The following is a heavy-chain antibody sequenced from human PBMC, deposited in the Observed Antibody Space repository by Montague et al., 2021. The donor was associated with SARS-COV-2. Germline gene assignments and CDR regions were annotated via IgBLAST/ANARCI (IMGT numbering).Heavy chain of an antibody. CDR1: GGSISSSSYY. CDR3: ARLAGAVDDYRNLDL. V-gene: IGHV4-39*01. Sequence: SETLSLTCTVSGGSISSSSYYWGWIRQPPGKGLEWIGTIHNSGGIYYNPSLKSRVTISVDTSKNQFSLELRSLTAADTAVYYCARLAGAVDDYRNLDLWGRGTLVTVSP. CDR2: IHNSGGI. D-gene: IGHD4-17*01. J-gene: IGHJ2*01.